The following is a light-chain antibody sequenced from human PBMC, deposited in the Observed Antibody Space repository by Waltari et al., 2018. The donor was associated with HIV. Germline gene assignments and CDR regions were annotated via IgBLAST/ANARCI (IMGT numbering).Light chain of an antibody. J-gene: IGKJ1*01. CDR2: AAS. V-gene: IGKV1-8*01. CDR3: QQYYSYPGT. CDR1: QGINSD. Sequence: AIRMTQSPSSFSASTGDRVTITCRASQGINSDLAWYQQKPGKAPELLIYAASTLQSGVPSRFSGSGSGTDFTLTISCLQSEDFATYYCQQYYSYPGTFGQGTKVEIK.